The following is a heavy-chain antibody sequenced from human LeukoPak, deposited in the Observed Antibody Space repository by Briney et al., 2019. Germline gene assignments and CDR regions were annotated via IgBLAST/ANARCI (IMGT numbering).Heavy chain of an antibody. Sequence: GGSLRLSCAVSGFNFTNAWIYWLRQAPGKGLEWVGRIKSKTDGGTSDYAAPVTGRFTISRDDSKSTLYLQMNSLKTEDTGVYYCSTLWYGAWGQGTLVTVSS. CDR1: GFNFTNAW. V-gene: IGHV3-15*01. CDR3: STLWYGA. CDR2: IKSKTDGGTS. D-gene: IGHD3-10*01. J-gene: IGHJ5*02.